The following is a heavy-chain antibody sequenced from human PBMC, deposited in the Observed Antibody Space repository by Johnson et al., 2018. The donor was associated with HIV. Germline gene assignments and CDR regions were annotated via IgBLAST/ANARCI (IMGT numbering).Heavy chain of an antibody. J-gene: IGHJ3*02. Sequence: VQLVESGGGVVQPGRSLRLSCAASGFTFSSYAMHWVRQAPGKGLEWVAVISHDGSHKYYADSVKGRFSLSRDNAKNSLYLQMNSLRAEDTALYYCAKANRAMTKGGFGAFDIWGQGTMVTVSS. CDR2: ISHDGSHK. CDR3: AKANRAMTKGGFGAFDI. CDR1: GFTFSSYA. D-gene: IGHD1-14*01. V-gene: IGHV3-30*04.